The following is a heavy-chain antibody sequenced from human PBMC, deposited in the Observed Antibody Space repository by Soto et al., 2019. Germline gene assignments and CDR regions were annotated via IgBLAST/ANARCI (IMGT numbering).Heavy chain of an antibody. J-gene: IGHJ4*02. D-gene: IGHD3-3*01. CDR3: ARAVPAYFDFWSGYYYFDF. CDR2: ISISSSYI. Sequence: GRYLRISCAASGFPFSSYRMNLVRQAPGKGLEWVSSISISSSYIYDADSVKGGFTISRDHAPTSLYLQMNSLRAEDPCVYYCARAVPAYFDFWSGYYYFDFMGQGPLVSAFS. CDR1: GFPFSSYR. V-gene: IGHV3-21*01.